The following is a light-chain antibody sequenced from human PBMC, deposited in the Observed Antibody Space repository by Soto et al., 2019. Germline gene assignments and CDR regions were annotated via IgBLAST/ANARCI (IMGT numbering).Light chain of an antibody. CDR3: QQFNSYPIT. CDR2: DAS. Sequence: AIQLTQSPSSLSTSVGDRVTITCRASQGISSALAWYQQKPGKAPKLLIYDASSLESGVPSRFSGSGSGTDFTLTISSLQPEDFATYYCQQFNSYPITFGQGTRLEIK. CDR1: QGISSA. J-gene: IGKJ5*01. V-gene: IGKV1-13*02.